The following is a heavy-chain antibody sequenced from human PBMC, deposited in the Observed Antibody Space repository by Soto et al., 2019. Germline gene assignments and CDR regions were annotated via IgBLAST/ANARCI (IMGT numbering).Heavy chain of an antibody. J-gene: IGHJ6*03. CDR3: ARGGTLEADYYYMDV. CDR1: GYTFTSYA. V-gene: IGHV1-3*01. CDR2: INAGNGNT. Sequence: ASVKVSCKASGYTFTSYAMHWVRQAPGQRLEWMGWINAGNGNTKYSQKFQGRVTITRDTSASTAYMELSSLRSEDMAVYYCARGGTLEADYYYMDVWGKGTTVTVSS. D-gene: IGHD3-3*01.